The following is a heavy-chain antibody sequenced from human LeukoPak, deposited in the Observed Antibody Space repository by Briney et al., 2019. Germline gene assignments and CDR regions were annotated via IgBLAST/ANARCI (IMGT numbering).Heavy chain of an antibody. CDR3: AKAQYSGSYPYFDY. CDR2: ISGSGGST. V-gene: IGHV3-23*01. D-gene: IGHD1-26*01. CDR1: GFTFSSYA. J-gene: IGHJ4*02. Sequence: GGSLRLSCAASGFTFSSYATSWVRQAPGKGLEWVSGISGSGGSTKYADSVKGRFTISRDNSKNSLYLQMNSLRAEDTAVYYCAKAQYSGSYPYFDYWGQGTLVTVSS.